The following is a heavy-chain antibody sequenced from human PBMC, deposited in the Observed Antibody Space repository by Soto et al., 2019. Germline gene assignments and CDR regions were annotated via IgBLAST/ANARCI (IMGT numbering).Heavy chain of an antibody. Sequence: GGSLRLSCTASGYTFSSYAMTWVRQAPGKGLEWVSTISDSGGSTYYADSVKGRFTISRDNSKNTLYLQMNSLRAEDTAVYYCAKGELYYDFWSGYYTAYYYYGMDVWGQGTTVTVSS. V-gene: IGHV3-23*01. CDR1: GYTFSSYA. CDR2: ISDSGGST. D-gene: IGHD3-3*01. CDR3: AKGELYYDFWSGYYTAYYYYGMDV. J-gene: IGHJ6*02.